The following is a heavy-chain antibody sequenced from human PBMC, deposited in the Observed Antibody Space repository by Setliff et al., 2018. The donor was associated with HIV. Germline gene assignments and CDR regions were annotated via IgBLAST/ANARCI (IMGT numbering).Heavy chain of an antibody. Sequence: HPGGSLRLSCAASGFTFSDYGMHWVRQAPGKGLEWVAFIRYDATDKYYAESVRGRFTISRDYSRNTLYLQMNSLRAEDSAVYYCAKDPNSSWHVGFYNYGMDVWGQGTTVTVSS. CDR3: AKDPNSSWHVGFYNYGMDV. CDR2: IRYDATDK. D-gene: IGHD6-13*01. V-gene: IGHV3-30*02. CDR1: GFTFSDYG. J-gene: IGHJ6*02.